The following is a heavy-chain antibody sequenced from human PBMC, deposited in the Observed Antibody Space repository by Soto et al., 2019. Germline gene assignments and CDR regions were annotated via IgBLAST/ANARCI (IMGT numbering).Heavy chain of an antibody. CDR3: ARDQITYYYDSSLPFDP. D-gene: IGHD3-22*01. V-gene: IGHV3-48*03. J-gene: IGHJ5*02. CDR2: ISSSGSTI. CDR1: GFTFSSYE. Sequence: PXGSLIISCASSGFTFSSYERNLVLQAPGKGLEWVSYISSSGSTIYYADSVKGRFTISRDNAKNSLYLQMNSLRAEDTAVYYCARDQITYYYDSSLPFDPWGQGTLVTVPS.